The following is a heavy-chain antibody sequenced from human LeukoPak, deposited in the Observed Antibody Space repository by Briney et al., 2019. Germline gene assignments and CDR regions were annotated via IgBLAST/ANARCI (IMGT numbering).Heavy chain of an antibody. CDR3: ARGGGYYDSSGYLDYFDY. J-gene: IGHJ4*02. D-gene: IGHD3-22*01. Sequence: HPGGSLRLSCAASGFTFSSYEMNWVRQAPGKGLEWVSYISSSGSTIYYADSVKGRFTISRDSAKNSLYLQMNSLRAEDTAVYYCARGGGYYDSSGYLDYFDYWGQGTLVTVSS. V-gene: IGHV3-48*03. CDR1: GFTFSSYE. CDR2: ISSSGSTI.